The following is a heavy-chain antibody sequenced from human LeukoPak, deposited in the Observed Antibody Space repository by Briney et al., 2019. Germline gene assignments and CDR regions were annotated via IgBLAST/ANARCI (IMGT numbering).Heavy chain of an antibody. J-gene: IGHJ4*02. V-gene: IGHV1-18*01. D-gene: IGHD7-27*01. CDR1: GDTLGNYG. Sequence: GASVKASCKADGDTLGNYGISWVRQAPGQGLEWMGWISVYNGKTKYAEKFQGRVTMTADTSTSTCYMELRSLTSDDTAVYYCVRAPRGTSWDYCDYWGQGTLVTVSS. CDR3: VRAPRGTSWDYCDY. CDR2: ISVYNGKT.